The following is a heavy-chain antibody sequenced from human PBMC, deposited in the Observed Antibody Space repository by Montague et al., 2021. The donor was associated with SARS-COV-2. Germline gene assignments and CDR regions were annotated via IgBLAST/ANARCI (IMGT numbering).Heavy chain of an antibody. Sequence: SETLSLTCTVSGGSISSSSYYWGWIRQPKGMGLEWIGSNSGSTYYNPSLKSRVTISVDTSKNQFSLKLSSVTAADTAVYYCATYYDILTGYYIDAFDIWGQGTMVTVSS. CDR1: GGSISSSSYY. D-gene: IGHD3-9*01. V-gene: IGHV4-39*01. CDR2: NSGST. CDR3: ATYYDILTGYYIDAFDI. J-gene: IGHJ3*02.